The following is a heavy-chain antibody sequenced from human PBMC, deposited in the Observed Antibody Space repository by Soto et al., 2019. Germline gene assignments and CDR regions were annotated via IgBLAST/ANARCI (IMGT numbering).Heavy chain of an antibody. D-gene: IGHD1-7*01. J-gene: IGHJ4*02. V-gene: IGHV3-33*01. CDR2: IWYDGSNK. CDR1: GFTFNSYG. Sequence: QVQLVESVGGVVQPGRSLRLSCAASGFTFNSYGMHWVRQAPGKGLEWVAVIWYDGSNKYYADSVKGRFTISRDNSKNTLYLQMNSLRADDTAVYYCARSHNWNYVGLDYWGQGTLVTVSS. CDR3: ARSHNWNYVGLDY.